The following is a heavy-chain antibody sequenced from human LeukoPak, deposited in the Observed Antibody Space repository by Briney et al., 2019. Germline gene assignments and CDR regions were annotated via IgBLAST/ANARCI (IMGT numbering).Heavy chain of an antibody. V-gene: IGHV4-39*07. CDR1: GGSISSSSYY. CDR3: ARTGGSGSYGIRYILYSDYYMDV. J-gene: IGHJ6*03. CDR2: IYYSGST. D-gene: IGHD3-10*01. Sequence: SETLSLTCTVSGGSISSSSYYWGWIRQPPGKGLEWIGSIYYSGSTYYNPSLKSRVTISVDTSKNQFSLKLSSVTAADTAVYYCARTGGSGSYGIRYILYSDYYMDVWGKGTTVTISS.